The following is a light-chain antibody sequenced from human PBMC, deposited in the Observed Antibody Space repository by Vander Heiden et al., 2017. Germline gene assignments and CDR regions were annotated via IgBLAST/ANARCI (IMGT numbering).Light chain of an antibody. CDR3: QQYDNWPQT. V-gene: IGKV3-15*01. CDR1: ESVSSN. CDR2: GAS. J-gene: IGKJ1*01. Sequence: EIVMTQSPATLSASPGERATVSCRASESVSSNVAWYQQKAGQAPRLLIYGASTRATGIPARSSGSGSGTEFTLTISSLQSEDFAVYYCQQYDNWPQTFGHGTKVEIK.